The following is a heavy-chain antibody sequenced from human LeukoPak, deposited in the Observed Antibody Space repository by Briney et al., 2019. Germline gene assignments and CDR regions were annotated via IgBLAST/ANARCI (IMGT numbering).Heavy chain of an antibody. Sequence: SETLSLTCAVYGGSFSGYYWSWIRQPPGKGLEWIGEINHSGSTNYNPSLKSRVTISVDTSKNQFSLKLSSVTAADTAVYYCARRTSGYDYVWGSYRYFYFDYWGQGTLVTVSS. D-gene: IGHD3-16*02. J-gene: IGHJ4*02. V-gene: IGHV4-34*01. CDR1: GGSFSGYY. CDR2: INHSGST. CDR3: ARRTSGYDYVWGSYRYFYFDY.